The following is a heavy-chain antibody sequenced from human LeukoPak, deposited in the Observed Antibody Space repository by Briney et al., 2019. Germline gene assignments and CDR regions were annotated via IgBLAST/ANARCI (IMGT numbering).Heavy chain of an antibody. CDR1: GFTFSSYA. J-gene: IGHJ4*02. CDR2: LSGSGGST. Sequence: GGSLRLSCAASGFTFSSYAMSWVRQAPGKGLEWVSGLSGSGGSTYYADTVKGRFTISRDNSKNTLYLQMNSLRAEDTAVYYCATDLTGYDILTGYSPYWGQGTLVTVSS. V-gene: IGHV3-23*01. CDR3: ATDLTGYDILTGYSPY. D-gene: IGHD3-9*01.